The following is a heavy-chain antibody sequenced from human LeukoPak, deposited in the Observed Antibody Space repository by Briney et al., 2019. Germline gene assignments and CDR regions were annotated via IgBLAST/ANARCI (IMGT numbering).Heavy chain of an antibody. CDR2: IYTSGGT. V-gene: IGHV4-61*02. CDR1: GGSISNLDYY. J-gene: IGHJ3*01. D-gene: IGHD2-2*01. Sequence: SSETLSLTCTVSGGSISNLDYYWTRIRQPAGKRLEWIGRIYTSGGTNYNPSLKSRVTMSVDKSKNQISLNLASLTAADTALYYCAGRGSSSGTFDVWGPGTFVTVSS. CDR3: AGRGSSSGTFDV.